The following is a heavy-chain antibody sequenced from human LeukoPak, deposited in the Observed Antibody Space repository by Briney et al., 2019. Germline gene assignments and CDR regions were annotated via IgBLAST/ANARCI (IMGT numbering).Heavy chain of an antibody. V-gene: IGHV4-30-2*01. Sequence: PSQTLSLTCAVSGGSISSGGYSWSWIRQPPGKGLEWIGYIYHSGSTYYNPSLKSRVTISVDGSKNQFSLKLSSVTAADTAVYYCARGAVRGATFDYWGQGTLVTVSS. J-gene: IGHJ4*02. CDR2: IYHSGST. D-gene: IGHD3-10*01. CDR1: GGSISSGGYS. CDR3: ARGAVRGATFDY.